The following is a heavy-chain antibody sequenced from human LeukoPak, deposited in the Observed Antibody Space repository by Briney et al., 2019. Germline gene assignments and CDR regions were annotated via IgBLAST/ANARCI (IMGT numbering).Heavy chain of an antibody. V-gene: IGHV4-30-4*08. Sequence: PSETLSLTCTVSGGSISSGDYYWSWIRQPPGKGLEWIGYIYYSGSTYYNPSLKSRVTISVDTSKNQFSLKLSSVTAADTAVYYCAGRYCSSTSCYPFVPWGQGTLVTVSS. J-gene: IGHJ5*02. CDR2: IYYSGST. CDR3: AGRYCSSTSCYPFVP. D-gene: IGHD2-2*01. CDR1: GGSISSGDYY.